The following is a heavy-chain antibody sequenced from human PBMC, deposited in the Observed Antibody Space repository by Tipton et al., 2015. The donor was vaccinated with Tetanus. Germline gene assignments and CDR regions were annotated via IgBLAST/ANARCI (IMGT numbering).Heavy chain of an antibody. D-gene: IGHD3-9*01. Sequence: TLSLTCNVSGASIRGNYWTWIRQPPGKGLEWIGYIYASGTINTKYNPSLRGRVAISIDTSKKQFSLKMTSVTPADTAVYFCARDNGYDIVNGYSARQYAMDVWGRGTAVTVSS. J-gene: IGHJ6*02. CDR3: ARDNGYDIVNGYSARQYAMDV. CDR2: IYASGTINT. V-gene: IGHV4-59*01. CDR1: GASIRGNY.